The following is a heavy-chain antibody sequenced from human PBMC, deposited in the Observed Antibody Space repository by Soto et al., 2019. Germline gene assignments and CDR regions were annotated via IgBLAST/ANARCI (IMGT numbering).Heavy chain of an antibody. V-gene: IGHV1-69*12. D-gene: IGHD7-27*01. CDR2: SIPIFGPA. Sequence: QVQLVQSGAEVKKPGSSVKVSCKASGNTFSSYAFSWVRQAPGQGLEWVGESIPIFGPANYAQKFQGRVTITADESTSTASMELSSLRSDDPAVYYCVGRLGRHAFDIWGQGTMVTVSS. J-gene: IGHJ3*02. CDR1: GNTFSSYA. CDR3: VGRLGRHAFDI.